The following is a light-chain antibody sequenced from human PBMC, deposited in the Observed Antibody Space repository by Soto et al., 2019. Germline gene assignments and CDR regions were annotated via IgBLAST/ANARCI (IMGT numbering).Light chain of an antibody. CDR3: QQYYSYS. CDR1: QSISEF. CDR2: DAF. Sequence: DIQMNQSPSTLSVSVGDTVTISCRANQSISEFLAWYQQKPGKAPKLLIYDAFGLEKGVPSRFGGSGSGTDFTLTISCLQSEDFATYYCQQYYSYSFGQGTKVDI. J-gene: IGKJ1*01. V-gene: IGKV1-5*01.